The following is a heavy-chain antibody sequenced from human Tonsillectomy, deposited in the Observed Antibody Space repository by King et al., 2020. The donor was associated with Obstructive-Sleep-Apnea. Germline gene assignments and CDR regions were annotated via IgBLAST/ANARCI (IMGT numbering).Heavy chain of an antibody. V-gene: IGHV3-9*01. J-gene: IGHJ4*02. CDR3: ARDFTRYFDWLINYFDY. CDR1: GFTFDDYG. Sequence: VQLVESGGGLVQPGRSLRLSCVASGFTFDDYGMHWVRQAPGKGLEWVSGISWNSGRIGYADSVKGRFTISRDNAKNSPYLQMNSLRPEDTALYYCARDFTRYFDWLINYFDYWGQGTLVTVSS. CDR2: ISWNSGRI. D-gene: IGHD3-9*01.